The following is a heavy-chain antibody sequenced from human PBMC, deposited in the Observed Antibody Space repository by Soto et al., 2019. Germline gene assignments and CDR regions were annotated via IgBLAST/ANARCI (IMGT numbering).Heavy chain of an antibody. D-gene: IGHD2-8*01. CDR3: TLYDALFLDF. CDR1: GFTFNTFK. J-gene: IGHJ4*02. Sequence: GTLRGCSAATGFTFNTFKLKWVRQAPGTGLEWVSYSTNNDYTGYADSVKGRFTISRDNAKKSLYLQMNSRRAEDTAVYYCTLYDALFLDFWRQGDLVTV. CDR2: STNNDYT. V-gene: IGHV3-21*01.